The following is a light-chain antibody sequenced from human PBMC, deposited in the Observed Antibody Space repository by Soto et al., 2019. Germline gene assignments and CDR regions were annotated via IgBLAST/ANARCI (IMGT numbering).Light chain of an antibody. CDR3: QQYNSWPFT. CDR2: GAS. CDR1: QSISGN. V-gene: IGKV3-15*01. J-gene: IGKJ4*01. Sequence: EMVMTQSPATLSVSPGERATLSCRASQSISGNLAWYRQKPGQPPSLLIFGASTRATGIPARFTGSGSETEFPLTISSLHSEDFAVYYCQQYNSWPFTFGGGTKVEIK.